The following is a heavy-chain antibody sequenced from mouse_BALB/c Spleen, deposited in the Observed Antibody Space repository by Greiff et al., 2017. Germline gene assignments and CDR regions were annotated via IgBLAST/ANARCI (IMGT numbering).Heavy chain of an antibody. J-gene: IGHJ2*01. CDR2: IYPSDSYT. V-gene: IGHV1-69*02. CDR3: TRSGDSDY. Sequence: QVQLKQPGAELVRPGASVKLSCKASGYTFTSYWINWVKQRPGQGLEWIGNIYPSDSYTNYNQKFKDKATLTVDKSSSTAYMQLSSPTSEDSAVYYCTRSGDSDYWGQGTTLTVSS. CDR1: GYTFTSYW. D-gene: IGHD4-1*01.